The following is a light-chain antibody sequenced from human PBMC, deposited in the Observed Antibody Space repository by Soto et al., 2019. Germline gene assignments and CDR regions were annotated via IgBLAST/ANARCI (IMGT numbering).Light chain of an antibody. CDR1: SSDVGGHNY. CDR2: EVT. CDR3: SSYAGINTLV. J-gene: IGLJ2*01. V-gene: IGLV2-8*01. Sequence: QSALTQPPSASGSPGQSVTISCTGTSSDVGGHNYVSWYQQRPGKAPKLIIYEVTQRPSGVSDRFSGSKSGNTATLTVSGLQDEDEADYHCSSYAGINTLVFGGGTKLTVL.